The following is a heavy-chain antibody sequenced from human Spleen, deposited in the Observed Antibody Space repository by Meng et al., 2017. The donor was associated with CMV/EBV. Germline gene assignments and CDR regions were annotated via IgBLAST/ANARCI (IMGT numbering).Heavy chain of an antibody. CDR2: VSYDGRNE. CDR1: GFTFDDYT. J-gene: IGHJ6*02. Sequence: GESLKISCAASGFTFDDYTMHWIRQHPGKGLEWVAIVSYDGRNEHYADSVKGRFTISRDNSKNTLYLQMDTLRAEDTAVYYCARGLFVPAARYYYYYYWMDVWGQGTTVTVSS. V-gene: IGHV3-30*04. D-gene: IGHD2-2*01. CDR3: ARGLFVPAARYYYYYYWMDV.